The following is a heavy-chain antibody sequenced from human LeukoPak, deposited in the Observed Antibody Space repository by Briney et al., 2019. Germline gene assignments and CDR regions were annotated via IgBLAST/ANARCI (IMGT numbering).Heavy chain of an antibody. D-gene: IGHD2-15*01. CDR2: IHYTGST. CDR3: ARERVVVAATPTYYFDY. Sequence: SETLSLTCTVSGGFISSYYWSWIRQPPGKGLEWIGYIHYTGSTNYNPSLESRVTISVDTPKNQSSLKLSSVTAADTAVYYCARERVVVAATPTYYFDYWGQGTLVTVSS. CDR1: GGFISSYY. V-gene: IGHV4-59*01. J-gene: IGHJ4*02.